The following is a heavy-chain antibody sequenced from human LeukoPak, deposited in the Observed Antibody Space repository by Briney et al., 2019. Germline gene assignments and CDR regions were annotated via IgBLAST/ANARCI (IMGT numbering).Heavy chain of an antibody. CDR3: AKSYNPSNWFDP. CDR2: ISYDGSNK. J-gene: IGHJ5*02. Sequence: RSLRLSCAASGFTFSSYAMHWVRQAPGKGLEWVAVISYDGSNKYYADSVKGRFTISRDSSKNTLYLQMNSLRAEDTAVYYCAKSYNPSNWFDPWGQGTLVTVSS. V-gene: IGHV3-30-3*01. CDR1: GFTFSSYA. D-gene: IGHD1-26*01.